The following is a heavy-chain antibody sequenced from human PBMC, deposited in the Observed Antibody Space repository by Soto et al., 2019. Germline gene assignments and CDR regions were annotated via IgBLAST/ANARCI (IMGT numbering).Heavy chain of an antibody. CDR3: ASRSSGSAYDY. V-gene: IGHV3-23*01. Sequence: EVQLLESGGGLVQPGGSLRLSCAASGFTFSSYAMRWVRQAPGKGLEWVSAISGSGGSTYYADSVKGRFTISRDNSKTTLYLQMNGLRAEDTAVYYCASRSSGSAYDYWGQGTLVTVSS. J-gene: IGHJ4*02. CDR2: ISGSGGST. CDR1: GFTFSSYA. D-gene: IGHD1-26*01.